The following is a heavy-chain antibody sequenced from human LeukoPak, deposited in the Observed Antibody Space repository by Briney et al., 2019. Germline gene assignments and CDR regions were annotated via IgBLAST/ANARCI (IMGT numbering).Heavy chain of an antibody. Sequence: ASVKVSCKAFGDTFTTYAIHWLRQAPGQRLEWMGWMNAGNGNTKYSQKFQGRVTMTRNTSISTAYMELSSLRSEDTAVYYCARALRWRGYASSGYYIFGYWSQGTLVTVSS. CDR1: GDTFTTYA. J-gene: IGHJ4*02. V-gene: IGHV1-3*01. D-gene: IGHD3-22*01. CDR2: MNAGNGNT. CDR3: ARALRWRGYASSGYYIFGY.